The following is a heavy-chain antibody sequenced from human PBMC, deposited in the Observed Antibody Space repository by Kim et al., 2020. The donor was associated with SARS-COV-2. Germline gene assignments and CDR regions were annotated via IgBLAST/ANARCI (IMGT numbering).Heavy chain of an antibody. CDR1: GFTVSSNY. J-gene: IGHJ4*02. Sequence: GGSLRLSCAASGFTVSSNYMSWVRQAPGKGLEWVSVIYSGGSTYYADSVKGRFTISRDNSKNTLYLQMNSLRAEDTAVYYCARGVPPYSSSSYYFDYWGQGTLVTVSS. CDR3: ARGVPPYSSSSYYFDY. V-gene: IGHV3-53*01. D-gene: IGHD6-13*01. CDR2: IYSGGST.